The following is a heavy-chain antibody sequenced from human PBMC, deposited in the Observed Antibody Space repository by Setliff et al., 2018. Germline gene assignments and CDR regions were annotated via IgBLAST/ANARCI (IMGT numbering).Heavy chain of an antibody. J-gene: IGHJ4*02. CDR1: GYTFTSYA. V-gene: IGHV1-3*01. CDR3: ARDQSRGGSYSLYYFDY. CDR2: INAGNGNT. D-gene: IGHD1-26*01. Sequence: GASVKVSCKASGYTFTSYAMHWVRQAPGQRLEWMGWINAGNGNTKYSQKFQGRVTITRDTSASTAYMELSSLRSGDTAVYYCARDQSRGGSYSLYYFDYWGQGTLVTVSS.